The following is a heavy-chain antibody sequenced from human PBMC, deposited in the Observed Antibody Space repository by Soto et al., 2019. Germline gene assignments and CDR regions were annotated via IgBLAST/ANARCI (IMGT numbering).Heavy chain of an antibody. J-gene: IGHJ6*02. CDR2: INSDGSST. Sequence: GGSLRLSCAASGFTFSSYWMHWVRQAPGKGLVWVSRINSDGSSTSYADSVKGRFTISRDNAKDTLYLQMNSLRAEDTAVYYCARDWSPAPLWYYGMDVWGQGTTVTVSS. V-gene: IGHV3-74*01. CDR3: ARDWSPAPLWYYGMDV. D-gene: IGHD2-21*01. CDR1: GFTFSSYW.